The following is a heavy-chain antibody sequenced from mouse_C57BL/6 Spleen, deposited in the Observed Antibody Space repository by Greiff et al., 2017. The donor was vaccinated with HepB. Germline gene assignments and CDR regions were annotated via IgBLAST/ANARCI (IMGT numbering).Heavy chain of an antibody. D-gene: IGHD2-3*01. CDR2: IYPSDSET. Sequence: VQLQQPGAELVRPGSSVKLSCKASGYTFTSYWMDWVKQRPGQGLEWIGNIYPSDSETHYNQKFKDKATLTVDKSSSTAYMQLSSLTSEDSAVYYCARDDGYYSYFDYWGQGTTLTVSS. V-gene: IGHV1-61*01. J-gene: IGHJ2*01. CDR1: GYTFTSYW. CDR3: ARDDGYYSYFDY.